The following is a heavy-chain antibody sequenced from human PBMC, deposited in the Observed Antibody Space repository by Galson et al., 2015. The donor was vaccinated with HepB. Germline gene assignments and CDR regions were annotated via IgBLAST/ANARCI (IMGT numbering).Heavy chain of an antibody. CDR1: GYTFTGYA. Sequence: SVKVSCKASGYTFTGYAMHWVRQAPGQRLEWMGWINAGNGNTKYSQKFQGRVTITRDTSASTAYMELSSLRSEDTAVYYCARDRVLWFGESLRWYFDLWGRGTLVTVSS. V-gene: IGHV1-3*01. CDR2: INAGNGNT. D-gene: IGHD3-10*01. CDR3: ARDRVLWFGESLRWYFDL. J-gene: IGHJ2*01.